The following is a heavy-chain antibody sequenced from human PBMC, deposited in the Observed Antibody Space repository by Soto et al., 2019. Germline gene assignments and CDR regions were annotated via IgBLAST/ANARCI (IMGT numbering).Heavy chain of an antibody. CDR2: INHSGST. J-gene: IGHJ4*02. Sequence: PSETLSLTCAVYGGSFSGYYWSWIRQPPGKGLEWIGEINHSGSTNYNPSLKSRVTISVDTSKNQFSLKLSSVTAADTAVYYCARGELLEWLLDYWSQGTLLPVSS. D-gene: IGHD3-3*01. V-gene: IGHV4-34*01. CDR1: GGSFSGYY. CDR3: ARGELLEWLLDY.